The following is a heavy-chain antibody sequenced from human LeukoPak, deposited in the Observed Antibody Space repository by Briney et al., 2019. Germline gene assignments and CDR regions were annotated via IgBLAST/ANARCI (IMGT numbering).Heavy chain of an antibody. D-gene: IGHD2-15*01. V-gene: IGHV3-30-3*01. Sequence: GRSLRLSCTASGFTFSYYAIHWVRQAPGKGLEWVAIISYDGGNKYYADSVKGRLTISRDNSKNTVNLQMNSLGAEGTAVYYCAREFGGAFDIWGQGTMVAVSS. J-gene: IGHJ3*02. CDR2: ISYDGGNK. CDR3: AREFGGAFDI. CDR1: GFTFSYYA.